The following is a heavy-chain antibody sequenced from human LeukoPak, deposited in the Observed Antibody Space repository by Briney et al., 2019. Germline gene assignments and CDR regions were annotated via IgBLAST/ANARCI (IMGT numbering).Heavy chain of an antibody. CDR3: ARGSPGFEY. V-gene: IGHV4-34*01. Sequence: SETLSLTCAVYGGSFSGYYWSWIRQPPGKGLEWIGEINHSGSTNYNPSLRSRVTMSVDTSKNQFSLKLNSVTAADTAVYYCARGSPGFEYWGPGTLVTVSS. J-gene: IGHJ4*02. CDR2: INHSGST. CDR1: GGSFSGYY.